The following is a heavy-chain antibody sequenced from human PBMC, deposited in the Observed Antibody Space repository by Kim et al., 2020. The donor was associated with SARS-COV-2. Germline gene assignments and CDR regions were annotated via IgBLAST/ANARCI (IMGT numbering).Heavy chain of an antibody. CDR2: IYYSGST. Sequence: SETLSLTCTVSGGSISSYYWSWIRQPPGKGLEWIGYIYYSGSTNYNPSLKSRVTISVDTSKNQFSLKLSSVTAADTAVYYCARVQFGYCSSTSCYTGAFDIWGQGTMVTVSS. J-gene: IGHJ3*02. CDR1: GGSISSYY. CDR3: ARVQFGYCSSTSCYTGAFDI. V-gene: IGHV4-59*13. D-gene: IGHD2-2*02.